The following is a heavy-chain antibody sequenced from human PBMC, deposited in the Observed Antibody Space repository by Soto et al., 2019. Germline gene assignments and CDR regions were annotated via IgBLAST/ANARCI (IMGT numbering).Heavy chain of an antibody. CDR3: ARVRGASVAATDHFDY. J-gene: IGHJ4*02. V-gene: IGHV1-18*01. CDR2: ISAYNGNT. Sequence: GASVKVSCKGSGYTLTSYGISWVGQAPGQGLEWMGWISAYNGNTNYAQKLQGRVTMTTDTSTSTAYMELRSLRSDDTAVYYCARVRGASVAATDHFDYWGQGTLVTVSS. CDR1: GYTLTSYG. D-gene: IGHD2-15*01.